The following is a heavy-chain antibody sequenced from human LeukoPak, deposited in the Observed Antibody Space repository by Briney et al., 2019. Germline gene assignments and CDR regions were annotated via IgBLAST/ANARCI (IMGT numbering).Heavy chain of an antibody. D-gene: IGHD5-18*01. CDR3: ARDSDTAMSPTGTGFDP. CDR1: GDSISTSNSY. J-gene: IGHJ5*02. V-gene: IGHV4-39*07. CDR2: IYYSGNT. Sequence: SETLSLTCTVSGDSISTSNSYWGWIRQPPGKGLEWIGSIYYSGNTYYNASLKSRVTISVDTSKYQFSLKLSSVTAADSAVYYCARDSDTAMSPTGTGFDPWGQGTLVTVSS.